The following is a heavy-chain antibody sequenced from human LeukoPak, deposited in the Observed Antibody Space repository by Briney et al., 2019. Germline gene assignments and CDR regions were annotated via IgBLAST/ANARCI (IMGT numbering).Heavy chain of an antibody. CDR2: INGDASST. CDR1: GFTFSSYW. J-gene: IGHJ3*01. D-gene: IGHD2-8*01. Sequence: GGSLRLSCAASGFTFSSYWMHWVRQAPGKGLVWVSRINGDASSTSYADSVKGRFTISRDNAKNTLYLQMNSLRAEDTAVYYCARVQGHPPNGLDVWGQGTMVTVSS. V-gene: IGHV3-74*01. CDR3: ARVQGHPPNGLDV.